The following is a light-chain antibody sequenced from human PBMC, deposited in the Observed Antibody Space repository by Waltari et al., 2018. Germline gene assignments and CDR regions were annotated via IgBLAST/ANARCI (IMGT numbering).Light chain of an antibody. CDR1: SSNIGRNT. Sequence: QSVVTQPPSRSGAPGQRVTIFCSGGSSNIGRNTVNWYQHVTGTAPKLLIYSNDQRPSGVPDRFSGSKSGTSAALAIGGLRSEDEADYYCAAWDDSLNAYVFGSGTRAAVL. CDR3: AAWDDSLNAYV. V-gene: IGLV1-44*01. CDR2: SND. J-gene: IGLJ1*01.